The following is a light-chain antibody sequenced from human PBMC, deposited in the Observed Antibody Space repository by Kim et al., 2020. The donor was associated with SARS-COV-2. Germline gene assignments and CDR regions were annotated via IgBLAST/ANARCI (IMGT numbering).Light chain of an antibody. J-gene: IGLJ3*02. V-gene: IGLV7-46*01. CDR3: LLAYSGAQV. CDR2: DTS. CDR1: TGAVTSAHY. Sequence: PGGTVPLTWGSSTGAVTSAHYPYWFQQKPRQAPRTLISDTSNKHSWTPARFSGSLLGGKAALTLSGAQPEDEAEYYCLLAYSGAQVFGGGTRLTVL.